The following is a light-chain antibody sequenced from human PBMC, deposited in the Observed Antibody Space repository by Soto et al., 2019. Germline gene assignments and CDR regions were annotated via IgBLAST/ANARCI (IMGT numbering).Light chain of an antibody. CDR2: DVR. V-gene: IGLV2-14*01. CDR1: SSDIGGYNY. Sequence: QSVLTQPASVSGSPGQSITISCTGTSSDIGGYNYISWYQQLPGKAPKFIIYDVRNRPSGVSNRFSGSRSGNTASLTISGLQAEDEADYYCSSYTSSSTVICGGGTKVTVL. CDR3: SSYTSSSTVI. J-gene: IGLJ2*01.